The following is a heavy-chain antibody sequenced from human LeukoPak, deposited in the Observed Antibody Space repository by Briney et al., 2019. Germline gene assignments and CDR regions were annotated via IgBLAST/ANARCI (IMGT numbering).Heavy chain of an antibody. CDR2: IGSGGDT. V-gene: IGHV3-13*01. D-gene: IGHD6-19*01. CDR3: ARAVAGTEEIDS. J-gene: IGHJ4*02. CDR1: GFSFSSYD. Sequence: GGSLRLSCAGSGFSFSSYDMLWVRQATGKGLEWVSAIGSGGDTYYAGSVKGRFTISRESAKNSFYLQMNSLSAGDTAVYFCARAVAGTEEIDSWGQGTLVTVSS.